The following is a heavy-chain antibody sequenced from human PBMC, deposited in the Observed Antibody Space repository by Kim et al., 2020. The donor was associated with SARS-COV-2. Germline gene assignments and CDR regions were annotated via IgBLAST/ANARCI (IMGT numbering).Heavy chain of an antibody. CDR2: IYPKNGGT. D-gene: IGHD2-21*02. Sequence: ASVKVSCKASGYVFIDYYLHWVRQAPGQGLQWMGWIYPKNGGTSYAQKFRGRVTMTRDASISTAYMELTNLTSDDTALYYCAGGDVTPASPAGPMDVWGQ. V-gene: IGHV1-2*02. CDR1: GYVFIDYY. J-gene: IGHJ6*02. CDR3: AGGDVTPASPAGPMDV.